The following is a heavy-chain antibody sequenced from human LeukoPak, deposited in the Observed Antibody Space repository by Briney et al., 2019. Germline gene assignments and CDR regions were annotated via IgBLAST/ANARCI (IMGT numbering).Heavy chain of an antibody. J-gene: IGHJ4*02. V-gene: IGHV3-21*01. CDR3: ARTRGDYDSLDY. CDR2: ISSTSTYI. CDR1: AFTFTSYA. Sequence: IPGGSLRLSCAASAFTFTSYAMSWVRQAPGKGLEWISSISSTSTYIYYADSVKGRFTISRDNAKNSLYLQMNSLRAEDTAVYYCARTRGDYDSLDYWGQGTLVTVSS. D-gene: IGHD5-12*01.